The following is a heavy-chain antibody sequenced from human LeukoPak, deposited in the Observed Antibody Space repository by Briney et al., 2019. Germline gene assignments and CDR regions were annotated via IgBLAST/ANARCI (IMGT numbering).Heavy chain of an antibody. CDR3: ARVGGYSYGYAFDY. J-gene: IGHJ4*02. CDR2: KKKEESQK. CDR1: GFTFISYW. V-gene: IGHV3-7*01. D-gene: IGHD5-18*01. Sequence: GGSLRLCCAASGFTFISYWMNWVRQTPGKGVGRGANKKKEESQKYNVESVKGRFTISRDNVKNSLYLQMNSLRAEDTAVYYCARVGGYSYGYAFDYWGQGTLVTVSS.